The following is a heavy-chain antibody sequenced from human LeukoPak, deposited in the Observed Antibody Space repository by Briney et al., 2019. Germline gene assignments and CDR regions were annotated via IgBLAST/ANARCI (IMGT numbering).Heavy chain of an antibody. J-gene: IGHJ6*03. Sequence: SQTLSLTCAISGDSVSSNSAAWNWIRQSPSRGLEWLGRTYYRSKWYNDYAVSVKSRITINPDTSKNRFSLQLNSVAPEDTAVYYCARARYYDYVWGSYRYYYYYMDVWGKGTTVTVSS. D-gene: IGHD3-16*02. CDR2: TYYRSKWYN. CDR1: GDSVSSNSAA. CDR3: ARARYYDYVWGSYRYYYYYMDV. V-gene: IGHV6-1*01.